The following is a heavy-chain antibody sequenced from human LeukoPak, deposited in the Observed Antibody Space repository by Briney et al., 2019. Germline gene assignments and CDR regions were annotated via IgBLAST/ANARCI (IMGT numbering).Heavy chain of an antibody. Sequence: PGGPLRLSCAPSVFTFSIYRKNCVRRAPGKALEGVSYISCNSCPIYYTDSVKPLHPLSREYPEHSLYPKVHSLRAGDTAIYYADSVKGRFTISRDNAKNSLYLQMNSLRAEDTAVYYCAKDHLPLLRFLEWLPNNWFDPWGQGTLVTVSS. V-gene: IGHV3-48*01. J-gene: IGHJ5*02. CDR2: ISCNSCPI. CDR1: VFTFSIYR. CDR3: DSVKGRFTISRDNAKNSLYLQMNSLRAEDTAVYYCAKDHLPLLRFLEWLPNNWFDP. D-gene: IGHD3-10*01.